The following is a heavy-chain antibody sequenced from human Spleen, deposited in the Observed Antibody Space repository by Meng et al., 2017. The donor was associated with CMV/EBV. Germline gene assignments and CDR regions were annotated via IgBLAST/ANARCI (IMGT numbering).Heavy chain of an antibody. J-gene: IGHJ4*02. CDR3: ARQAYPIVLMVYAIN. V-gene: IGHV4-34*01. CDR2: INNKAST. CDR1: GDSFSNYF. Sequence: SQTLSLTCAVYGDSFSNYFWNWVRQPPGKGLEWIGEINNKASTNYNPSLKSRVTMSVDTSKNQFSLKLTSVTAADTAVYYCARQAYPIVLMVYAINWGQGTLVTVSS. D-gene: IGHD2-8*01.